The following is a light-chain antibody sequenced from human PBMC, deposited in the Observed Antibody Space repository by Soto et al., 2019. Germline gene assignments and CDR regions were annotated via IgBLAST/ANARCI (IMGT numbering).Light chain of an antibody. CDR2: GAS. Sequence: IVMTQSPATLSVSAGERAHLSCRASQSVSNNLAWYQHKPGQAPRLLIYGASTRAAGIPARFSGSASGTDFTLTISSLQSEDFAVYYCQQYNEWPLTFGGGTKVDIK. J-gene: IGKJ4*01. CDR1: QSVSNN. V-gene: IGKV3-15*01. CDR3: QQYNEWPLT.